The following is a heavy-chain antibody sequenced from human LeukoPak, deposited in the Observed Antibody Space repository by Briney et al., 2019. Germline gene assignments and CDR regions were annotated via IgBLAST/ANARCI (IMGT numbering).Heavy chain of an antibody. CDR3: ARGRYSYGI. CDR2: IYYSGST. D-gene: IGHD5-18*01. V-gene: IGHV4-31*03. Sequence: SETLSLTCTVSGGSIGSTTYYWSWIRQHPGKGLEWIGYIYYSGSTYYNPSLKSRVTISVDTSKNQFSLKLSSVTAADTAVYYCARGRYSYGIWGQGTLVTVSS. J-gene: IGHJ4*02. CDR1: GGSIGSTTYY.